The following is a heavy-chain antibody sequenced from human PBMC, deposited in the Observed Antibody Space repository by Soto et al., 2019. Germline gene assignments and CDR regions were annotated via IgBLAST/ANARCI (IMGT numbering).Heavy chain of an antibody. D-gene: IGHD3-3*01. CDR3: ARARFFGVAAYRALYYYGMDV. CDR1: GGSFSGYY. Sequence: SETLSLTCAVYGGSFSGYYWSWIRQPPGKGLEWIGEINHSGSTNYNPSLKSRVTISVDTSKNQFSLKLSSVTAADTAVYYCARARFFGVAAYRALYYYGMDVWGQGTTVTVSS. CDR2: INHSGST. V-gene: IGHV4-34*01. J-gene: IGHJ6*02.